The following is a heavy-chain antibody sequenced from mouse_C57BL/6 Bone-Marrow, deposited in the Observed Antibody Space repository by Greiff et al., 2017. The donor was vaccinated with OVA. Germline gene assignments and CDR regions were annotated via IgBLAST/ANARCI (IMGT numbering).Heavy chain of an antibody. CDR2: IWSGGST. CDR1: GFSLTSYG. V-gene: IGHV2-2*01. D-gene: IGHD1-1*01. CDR3: ARNFHGYGSSYEGYYFDY. Sequence: QVQLKESGPGLVQPSQSLSITCTVSGFSLTSYGVHWVRQSPGKGLEWLGVIWSGGSTDYNAAFISRLSISKDNSKSQVFFKMNSLQADDTAIYYCARNFHGYGSSYEGYYFDYWGQGTTLTVSS. J-gene: IGHJ2*01.